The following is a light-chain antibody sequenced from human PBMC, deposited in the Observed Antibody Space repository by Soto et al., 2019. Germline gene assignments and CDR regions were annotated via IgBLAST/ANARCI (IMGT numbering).Light chain of an antibody. CDR3: CSYAGSYTFV. V-gene: IGLV2-11*01. CDR2: DVD. CDR1: TSDVGGYDF. Sequence: QSALTQPRSVSGSPGHSVTISCTGTTSDVGGYDFVSWFQQHPGATPKLMIYDVDKRPSGVPGRFSGSKSANTASLTISGLQPEDEADYYCCSYAGSYTFVFGTGTKLTVL. J-gene: IGLJ1*01.